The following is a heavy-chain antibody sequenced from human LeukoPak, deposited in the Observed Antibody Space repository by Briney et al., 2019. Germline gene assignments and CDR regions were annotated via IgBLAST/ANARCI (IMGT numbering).Heavy chain of an antibody. CDR3: AREEWLRSVDY. CDR1: GYSISSSNW. CDR2: IYYSGST. Sequence: RPSDTLSLTCGVSGYSISSSNWWGWIRQPPGKGLEWIGYIYYSGSTYYNPSLKSRVTISVDTSKNQFSLKLSSVTAADTAVYYCAREEWLRSVDYWGQGTLVTVSP. J-gene: IGHJ4*02. D-gene: IGHD5-12*01. V-gene: IGHV4-28*03.